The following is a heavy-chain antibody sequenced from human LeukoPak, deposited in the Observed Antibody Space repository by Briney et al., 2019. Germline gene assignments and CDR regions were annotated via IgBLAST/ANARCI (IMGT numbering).Heavy chain of an antibody. CDR1: GFTLSSYS. V-gene: IGHV3-21*01. J-gene: IGHJ4*02. CDR2: ISSSSSYI. Sequence: PGGSLRLSCAASGFTLSSYSMNWVRQAPGKGLEWVSSISSSSSYIYYADSVKGRFTISRDNAKNSLYLQMNSLRAEDTAVYDCARVSSGYSSGWSMGYWGQGTLVTVSS. D-gene: IGHD6-19*01. CDR3: ARVSSGYSSGWSMGY.